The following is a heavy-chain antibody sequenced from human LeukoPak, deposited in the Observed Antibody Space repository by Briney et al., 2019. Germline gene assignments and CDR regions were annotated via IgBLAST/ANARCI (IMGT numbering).Heavy chain of an antibody. D-gene: IGHD3-10*01. V-gene: IGHV4-59*01. CDR3: ARGRTWFGELSY. CDR1: GGSLSSYY. CDR2: ISNSGST. Sequence: PSETLSLTCTVSGGSLSSYYWSWIRQHPGKGLEGIGYISNSGSTDYNPALKSRVTISVDTSKNQFSLKLSSVTGADTAVYHCARGRTWFGELSYWGQGTLVTVSS. J-gene: IGHJ4*02.